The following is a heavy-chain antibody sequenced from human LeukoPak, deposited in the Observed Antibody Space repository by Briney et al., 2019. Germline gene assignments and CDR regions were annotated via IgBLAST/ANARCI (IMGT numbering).Heavy chain of an antibody. J-gene: IGHJ6*02. Sequence: ASVKVSCKTSGYIFTGYYMHWVRQAPGQGLEWMGWVNPYNGETIYAQNFQGRVTLTKDTSIITSYMHLSGLKSDDTAVYYCAGVRPGRGMDVWGQGTTVTVSS. V-gene: IGHV1-2*02. CDR1: GYIFTGYY. CDR3: AGVRPGRGMDV. D-gene: IGHD6-6*01. CDR2: VNPYNGET.